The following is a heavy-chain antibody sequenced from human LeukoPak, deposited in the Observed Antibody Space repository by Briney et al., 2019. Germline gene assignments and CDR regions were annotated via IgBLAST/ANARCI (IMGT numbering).Heavy chain of an antibody. CDR2: IYYSGST. CDR1: GGSISSGGYY. V-gene: IGHV4-31*03. Sequence: PSQTLSLTCTVSGGSISSGGYYWSWIRQHPGKGLEWIGYIYYSGSTYYNPSLKSRVTISVDTSKNQFSLKLSSVTAADTAVYYCARVVAVRGVIPGPYYYYGMDVWGQGTTVTVSS. D-gene: IGHD3-10*01. J-gene: IGHJ6*02. CDR3: ARVVAVRGVIPGPYYYYGMDV.